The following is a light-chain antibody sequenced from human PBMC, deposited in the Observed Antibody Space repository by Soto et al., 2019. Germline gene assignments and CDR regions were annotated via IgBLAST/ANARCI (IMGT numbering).Light chain of an antibody. Sequence: QSALTQPPSASGSPGQSVTMSCTGSSSDVGGYNHVSWYQQHPGKAPKVVIYEVTKRPSGVPDRFSGSKSGNTACLTVSGLQAEDEADYYCSSYATGNNYVFGSGTKVTVL. CDR3: SSYATGNNYV. J-gene: IGLJ1*01. CDR1: SSDVGGYNH. V-gene: IGLV2-8*01. CDR2: EVT.